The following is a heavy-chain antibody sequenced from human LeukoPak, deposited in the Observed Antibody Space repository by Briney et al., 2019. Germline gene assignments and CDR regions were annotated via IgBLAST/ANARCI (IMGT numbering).Heavy chain of an antibody. D-gene: IGHD4-17*01. CDR3: ARDRTVTTALDY. J-gene: IGHJ4*02. CDR1: GGTFSSYA. Sequence: ASVKVSCKASGGTFSSYAISWVPQAPGQGLEWMGRIIPIFGTANYAQKFQGRVTITTAESPSTAYLEPSSLRSEDTAVYYCARDRTVTTALDYWGQGTLVTVSA. CDR2: IIPIFGTA. V-gene: IGHV1-69*05.